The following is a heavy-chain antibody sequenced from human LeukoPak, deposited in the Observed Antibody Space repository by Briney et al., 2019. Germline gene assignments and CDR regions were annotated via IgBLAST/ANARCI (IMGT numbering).Heavy chain of an antibody. Sequence: SETLSLTCTVSGYSISGGYYWGWIRQPPGKGLEWIGSIYYSGSTYYNPSLKSRVTISVDTSKNQFSLKLSSVTAADTAVYYCARVVIAVAGTIDYWGQGTLVTVSS. CDR3: ARVVIAVAGTIDY. D-gene: IGHD6-19*01. V-gene: IGHV4-38-2*02. J-gene: IGHJ4*02. CDR1: GYSISGGYY. CDR2: IYYSGST.